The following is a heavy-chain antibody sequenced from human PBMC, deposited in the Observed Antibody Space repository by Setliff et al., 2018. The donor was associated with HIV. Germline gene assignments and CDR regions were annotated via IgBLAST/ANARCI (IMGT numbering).Heavy chain of an antibody. D-gene: IGHD3-10*01. CDR1: GGSISTYY. J-gene: IGHJ4*02. V-gene: IGHV4-59*01. Sequence: SETLSLTCTVSGGSISTYYWSWIRQSPGKGLEWIGYIYYSGSTKYNPSLKSRLTISVDTSKNQFSLKLSSVTAADTAVYYCARVQRVGSVEGYFDYWGQGTLVTVSS. CDR3: ARVQRVGSVEGYFDY. CDR2: IYYSGST.